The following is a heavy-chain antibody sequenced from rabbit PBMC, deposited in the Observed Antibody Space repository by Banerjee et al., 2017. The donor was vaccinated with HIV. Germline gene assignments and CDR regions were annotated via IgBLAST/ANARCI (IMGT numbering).Heavy chain of an antibody. Sequence: QEQLEESAGGLVQPGGSLKLSCKASGFTLSSYYMNWVRQAPGKGLEWIGYIDPVFGITYYASWVNGRFSISKTSSTTVTLQMTSLTAADTATYFCAREKSGNYGYDLWGQGTLVTVS. CDR1: GFTLSSYYM. V-gene: IGHV1S45*01. CDR2: IDPVFGIT. CDR3: AREKSGNYGYDL. D-gene: IGHD6-1*01. J-gene: IGHJ3*01.